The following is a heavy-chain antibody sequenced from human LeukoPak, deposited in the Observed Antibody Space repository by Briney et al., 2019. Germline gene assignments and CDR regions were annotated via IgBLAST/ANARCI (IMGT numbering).Heavy chain of an antibody. CDR2: ITSSGSTT. J-gene: IGHJ4*01. D-gene: IGHD1-26*01. CDR1: GFTFSDYY. CDR3: ARVAVGRYDFDY. V-gene: IGHV3-11*04. Sequence: GGSLRLSCAASGFTFSDYYMSWIRQAPGKGLEWVSYITSSGSTTYYADSVKGRITISRDNAKNTLYLQMNSLRDEDTAVYYCARVAVGRYDFDYWGRGTLVTVSS.